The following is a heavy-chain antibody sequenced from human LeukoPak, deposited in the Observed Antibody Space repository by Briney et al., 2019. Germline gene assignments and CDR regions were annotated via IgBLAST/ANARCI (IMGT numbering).Heavy chain of an antibody. V-gene: IGHV1-2*02. J-gene: IGHJ4*02. D-gene: IGHD6-19*01. Sequence: ASVKVSCKASRYTFTDYYMHWVRQAPGQGLEWMGWIHPNSGGTNSAQNFQGRVTMTRDTSITTAYMELSRLKSDDTAVYYCARQFGSGWYFDYWGQGTLVTVSS. CDR1: RYTFTDYY. CDR2: IHPNSGGT. CDR3: ARQFGSGWYFDY.